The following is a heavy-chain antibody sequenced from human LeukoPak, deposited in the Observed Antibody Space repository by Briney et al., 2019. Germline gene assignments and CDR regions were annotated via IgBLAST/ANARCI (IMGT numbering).Heavy chain of an antibody. CDR3: VKDDPVLHY. CDR2: IRPDGRKK. Sequence: PGVSLRLCCSTSGLTFSTCGGHWVRQPRGRGLECLTLIRPDGRKKCYLDSVKGRFTVSRDNFRNMLYLEMNSLRSEDTAVYYCVKDDPVLHYWGQGTLVSVSS. V-gene: IGHV3-30*02. J-gene: IGHJ4*02. CDR1: GLTFSTCG.